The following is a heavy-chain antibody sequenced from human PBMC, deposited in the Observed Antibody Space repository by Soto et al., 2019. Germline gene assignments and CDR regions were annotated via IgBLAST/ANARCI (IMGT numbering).Heavy chain of an antibody. CDR2: INSDGSAT. V-gene: IGHV3-74*01. CDR3: ARSRGNYLFDY. CDR1: GFSTFSSSW. D-gene: IGHD1-7*01. J-gene: IGHJ4*02. Sequence: PGGSLRLSCAASGFSTFSSSWMHWVRQAPGKGLVWVSRINSDGSATGYADSVKGRFTISRDNAKNKLYLQMNSLRDEDTAVYYCARSRGNYLFDYWGQGTLVTVSS.